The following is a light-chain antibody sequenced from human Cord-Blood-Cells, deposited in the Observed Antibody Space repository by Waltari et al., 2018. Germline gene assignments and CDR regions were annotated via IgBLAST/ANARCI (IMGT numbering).Light chain of an antibody. Sequence: QSVLTQPPSASGAPGQRVTIPCTGSSSNIGAGYDVHWYQQLPGTAPKLLIDGNINRPSGVPDRFSGSKSGTSASLAITGLQAEDEADYYCQSYDSSLSGWVFGGGTKLTVL. CDR2: GNI. J-gene: IGLJ3*02. CDR1: SSNIGAGYD. CDR3: QSYDSSLSGWV. V-gene: IGLV1-40*01.